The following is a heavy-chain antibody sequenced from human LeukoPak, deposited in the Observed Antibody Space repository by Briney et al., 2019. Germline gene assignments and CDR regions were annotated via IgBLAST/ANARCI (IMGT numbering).Heavy chain of an antibody. Sequence: ASVKVSCKASGYTFTGYYMHWVRQAPGQGLEWMGWINPNSGSTNYAQKFQGRVTMTRDTSISTAYMELSRLRSDDTAVYYCARVSDFWSGKSFDYWGQGTLVTVSS. D-gene: IGHD3-3*01. CDR3: ARVSDFWSGKSFDY. CDR1: GYTFTGYY. CDR2: INPNSGST. J-gene: IGHJ4*02. V-gene: IGHV1-2*02.